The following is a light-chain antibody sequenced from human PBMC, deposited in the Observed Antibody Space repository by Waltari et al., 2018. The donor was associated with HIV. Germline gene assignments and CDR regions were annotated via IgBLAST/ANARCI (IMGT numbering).Light chain of an antibody. CDR3: MQALQTIT. Sequence: DIVMTQSPLSLPVTPGEPASIPCQSSQSLLHSNKMNYLDWYLQKPGPSPQLLIYLGSNRATGVPDRFSVSGSGTDFTLKISRVEAEDVGVYYCMQALQTITFGQGTRLDIK. V-gene: IGKV2-28*01. CDR2: LGS. J-gene: IGKJ5*01. CDR1: QSLLHSNKMNY.